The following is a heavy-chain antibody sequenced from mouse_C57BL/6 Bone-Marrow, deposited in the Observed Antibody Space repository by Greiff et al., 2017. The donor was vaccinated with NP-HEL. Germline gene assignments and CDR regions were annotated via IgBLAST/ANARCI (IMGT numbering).Heavy chain of an antibody. D-gene: IGHD1-1*01. J-gene: IGHJ3*01. V-gene: IGHV1-81*01. CDR1: GYTFTSYG. CDR2: IYPRSGNT. Sequence: QVQLKESGAELARPGASVKLSCKASGYTFTSYGISWVKQRTGQGLEWIGEIYPRSGNTYYNEKFKGKATLTADKSSSTAYMELRSLTSEDSAVYFCASYYYGSSYVAWFAYWGQGTLVTVSA. CDR3: ASYYYGSSYVAWFAY.